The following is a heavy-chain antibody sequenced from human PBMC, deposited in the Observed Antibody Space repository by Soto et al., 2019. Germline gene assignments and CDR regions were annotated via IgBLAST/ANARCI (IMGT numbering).Heavy chain of an antibody. Sequence: SVKVSCTASGFTFTSSAVQWVRQDRGQRLEWIGWIVVGSGNTNYAQKFQERVTITRDMSTSTAYMELSSPRSEDTAVYYCAAYSSGWTGYGMDVWGQGTTVTVSS. CDR2: IVVGSGNT. CDR3: AAYSSGWTGYGMDV. J-gene: IGHJ6*02. D-gene: IGHD6-19*01. V-gene: IGHV1-58*01. CDR1: GFTFTSSA.